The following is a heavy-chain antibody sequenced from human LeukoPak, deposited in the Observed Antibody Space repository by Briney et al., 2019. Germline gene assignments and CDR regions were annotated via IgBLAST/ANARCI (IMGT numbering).Heavy chain of an antibody. Sequence: EASVKVSCKASGYTFTDYYIHWVRQAPGQGLEWMGWMNANSGGTKYAQKFQGRVIMTRDTSISTAYMELSRLGSDDTAVYYCARENSDWAFDYWGQETLVSVSS. D-gene: IGHD6-19*01. CDR1: GYTFTDYY. CDR2: MNANSGGT. J-gene: IGHJ4*02. V-gene: IGHV1-2*02. CDR3: ARENSDWAFDY.